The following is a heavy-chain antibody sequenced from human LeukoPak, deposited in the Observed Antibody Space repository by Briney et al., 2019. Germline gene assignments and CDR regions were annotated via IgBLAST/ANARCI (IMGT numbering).Heavy chain of an antibody. Sequence: GGSLILSCAASGFTFSSYGMHWVRQAPGKGLEWVAVISYDGSNKCYADSVKGRFTISRDNSKNTLYLQMNSLRAEDTAVYYCAKDRGSSWEGGNYFDYWGQGTLVTVSS. V-gene: IGHV3-30*18. J-gene: IGHJ4*02. D-gene: IGHD6-13*01. CDR1: GFTFSSYG. CDR3: AKDRGSSWEGGNYFDY. CDR2: ISYDGSNK.